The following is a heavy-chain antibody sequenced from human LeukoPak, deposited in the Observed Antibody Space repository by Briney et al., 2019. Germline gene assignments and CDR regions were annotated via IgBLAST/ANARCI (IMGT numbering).Heavy chain of an antibody. J-gene: IGHJ6*02. CDR3: TKDRRMMSAYYGMDV. CDR1: GFTFRNYG. V-gene: IGHV3-30*18. CDR2: ISYDGGHQ. Sequence: GGSLRLSCEASGFTFRNYGVHWVRQAPGKGLEWVAVISYDGGHQYSADSVKGRFTLSRDNSKNTVYLQLNSLRAEDTAVYYCTKDRRMMSAYYGMDVWGQGTPVTVSS. D-gene: IGHD3-16*01.